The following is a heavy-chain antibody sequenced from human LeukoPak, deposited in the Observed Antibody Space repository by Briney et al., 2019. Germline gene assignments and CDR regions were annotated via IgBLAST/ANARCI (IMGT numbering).Heavy chain of an antibody. J-gene: IGHJ5*02. CDR2: IYYSGCT. D-gene: IGHD2-2*01. CDR1: GGSISSGDYY. CDR3: ARHNYCSSTSCYSP. Sequence: PSETLSLTCTVSGGSISSGDYYWRWLRQPPGKGLEWIGYIYYSGCTYYNPSLKSRVTISVDTSKNQFSLKLSSVTAADTAVYYCARHNYCSSTSCYSPWGQGTLVTVSS. V-gene: IGHV4-30-4*08.